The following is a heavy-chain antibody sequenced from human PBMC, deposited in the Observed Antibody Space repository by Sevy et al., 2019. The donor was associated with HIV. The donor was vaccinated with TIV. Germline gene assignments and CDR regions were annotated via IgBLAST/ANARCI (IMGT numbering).Heavy chain of an antibody. D-gene: IGHD2-15*01. CDR2: INSDGEIT. CDR1: GFTFSDNW. CDR3: TRDPRYCSGGSCYRAAFDI. Sequence: GGSLRLSCAASGFTFSDNWMHWVRQAPGKGLEWVSGINSDGEITSKSDSMKGRVTISRDNAKNTLYLQMHSLGAEDTAVYYCTRDPRYCSGGSCYRAAFDIWGQGAGVTVSS. V-gene: IGHV3-74*01. J-gene: IGHJ3*02.